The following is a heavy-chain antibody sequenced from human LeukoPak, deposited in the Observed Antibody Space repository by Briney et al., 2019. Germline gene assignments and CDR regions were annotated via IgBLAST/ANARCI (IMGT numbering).Heavy chain of an antibody. V-gene: IGHV3-21*01. J-gene: IGHJ6*03. CDR2: ISSSSSYI. CDR1: GFTFSSYS. CDR3: ARGGYCSSTSCYNGGGYYYYYYMDV. Sequence: PGGSLRLSCAASGFTFSSYSMNWVRQAPGKGLEWVSSISSSSSYIYYADSVKGRFTISRDNAKNSLHLQMNSLRAEDTAVYYCARGGYCSSTSCYNGGGYYYYYYMDVWGKGTTVTVSS. D-gene: IGHD2-2*02.